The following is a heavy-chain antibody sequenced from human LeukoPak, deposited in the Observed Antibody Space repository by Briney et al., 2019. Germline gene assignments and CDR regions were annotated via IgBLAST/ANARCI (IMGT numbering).Heavy chain of an antibody. Sequence: GGSLRLSCAASGFTFDDYGMSWVHQAPGKGLEWVSGINWNGGSIGYADSVKGRFTISRDNSKNTLYLQMNSLRAEDTAVYYCAKDLIVGYYDSSGYYSQSDYWGQGTLVTVSS. CDR1: GFTFDDYG. CDR3: AKDLIVGYYDSSGYYSQSDY. V-gene: IGHV3-20*04. J-gene: IGHJ4*02. CDR2: INWNGGSI. D-gene: IGHD3-22*01.